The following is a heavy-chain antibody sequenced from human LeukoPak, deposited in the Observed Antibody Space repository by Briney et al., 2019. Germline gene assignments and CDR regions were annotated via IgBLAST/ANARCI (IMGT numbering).Heavy chain of an antibody. CDR1: GGSLSGYY. Sequence: SETLSLTCAVYGGSLSGYYWSWIRQPPGRGLEWIGEIRHSGTTNYNPSLKSRVTISVDTSKNQFSLKLSSVTAADTAPYYCARLYCGTTSCYSPFDYWGQGTLVTVSS. D-gene: IGHD2-2*02. CDR2: IRHSGTT. J-gene: IGHJ4*02. V-gene: IGHV4-34*01. CDR3: ARLYCGTTSCYSPFDY.